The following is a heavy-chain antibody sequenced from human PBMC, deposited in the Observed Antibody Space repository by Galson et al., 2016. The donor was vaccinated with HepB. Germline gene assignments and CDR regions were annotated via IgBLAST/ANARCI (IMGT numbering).Heavy chain of an antibody. CDR3: ARLSPQKYNYGQYNWFDP. D-gene: IGHD5-18*01. CDR1: GYTFTSYY. V-gene: IGHV1-46*01. J-gene: IGHJ5*02. CDR2: INPSGGSA. Sequence: SVKVSCKASGYTFTSYYIHWVRQAPGQGLEWMGIINPSGGSANYAQKFQGRVTMTRDTSTNTVYMELSSLRSEDTAVYYCARLSPQKYNYGQYNWFDPWGQGTLVTVSS.